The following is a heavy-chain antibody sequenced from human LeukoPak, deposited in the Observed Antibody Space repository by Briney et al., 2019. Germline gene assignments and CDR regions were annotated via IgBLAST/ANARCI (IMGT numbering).Heavy chain of an antibody. CDR2: IYYSGST. D-gene: IGHD3-9*01. J-gene: IGHJ3*02. Sequence: PSETLSLTCTVSGGSISSSSYYWGWIRQPPGKGLEWIGSIYYSGSTYYNPSLKSRVTISVDTSKNQFSLKLSSVTAADTAVYYCARETSPRGLRYFGWGAFDIWGQGTMVTVSS. CDR3: ARETSPRGLRYFGWGAFDI. CDR1: GGSISSSSYY. V-gene: IGHV4-39*02.